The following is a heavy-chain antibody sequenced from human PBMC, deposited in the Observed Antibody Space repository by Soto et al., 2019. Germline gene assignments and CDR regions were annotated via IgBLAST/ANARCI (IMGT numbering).Heavy chain of an antibody. CDR1: GDSMNYY. J-gene: IGHJ5*02. CDR2: VYYTGTS. D-gene: IGHD3-9*01. Sequence: SETLSLTCTVSGDSMNYYWSWIRQPPGKGLEWIGFVYYTGTSGSNPSLKSRVTMSVDTSNNQFSLKLNSLTAADTAVYYCASLTGNNWFDPWGQGTLVTVSS. CDR3: ASLTGNNWFDP. V-gene: IGHV4-59*01.